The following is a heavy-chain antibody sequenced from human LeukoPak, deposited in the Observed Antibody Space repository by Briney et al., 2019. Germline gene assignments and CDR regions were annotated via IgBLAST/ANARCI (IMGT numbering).Heavy chain of an antibody. CDR1: GYTFTGYY. J-gene: IGHJ3*02. D-gene: IGHD5-24*01. V-gene: IGHV1-2*02. Sequence: ASVKVSCKASGYTFTGYYMHWVRQAPGHGLEWMGWINPNSGGTNYAQKFQGRVTMTRDTSISTAYMELSRLRSDDTAVYYCARGERWLQFGAFDIWGQGTMVTVSS. CDR2: INPNSGGT. CDR3: ARGERWLQFGAFDI.